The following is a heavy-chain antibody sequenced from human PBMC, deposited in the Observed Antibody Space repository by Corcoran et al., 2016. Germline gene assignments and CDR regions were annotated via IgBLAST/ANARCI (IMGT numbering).Heavy chain of an antibody. CDR1: GFTFSDYW. J-gene: IGHJ4*02. CDR2: IRGDGHTT. CDR3: ARAPDSRGYSGLDS. Sequence: EVQLVESGGGLVQPGGSLRLSCAASGFTFSDYWMHWVRQAPGKGLVWVSRIRGDGHTTTYADSVKGRFTISRDNAKNTVYLQMNSRRADDKSVYHCARAPDSRGYSGLDSWGQGSLVTVSS. D-gene: IGHD2-15*01. V-gene: IGHV3-74*01.